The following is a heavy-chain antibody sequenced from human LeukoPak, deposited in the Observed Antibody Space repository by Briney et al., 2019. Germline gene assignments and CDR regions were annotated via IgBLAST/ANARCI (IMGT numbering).Heavy chain of an antibody. D-gene: IGHD2-8*01. V-gene: IGHV3-23*01. Sequence: AGGSLRLSCAASGFTFSSYAMSWVRQAPGKGLEWVSAISGSGGSTFYAESVKGRFTISRDNSKNTLYLQMNSLRAEDTALYYCAKPGRGGLYGGGFQHWGQGTLVTVSS. CDR2: ISGSGGST. J-gene: IGHJ1*01. CDR3: AKPGRGGLYGGGFQH. CDR1: GFTFSSYA.